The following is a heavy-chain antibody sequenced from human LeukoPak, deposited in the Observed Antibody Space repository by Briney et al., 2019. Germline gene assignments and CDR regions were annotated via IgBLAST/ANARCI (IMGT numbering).Heavy chain of an antibody. J-gene: IGHJ5*02. V-gene: IGHV3-23*01. Sequence: PGGSLRLSCAASGFTFSNYAMSWVRQAPGKGLECVSGVSGSGGSTYYADSVTGRFTISRDNAKNSVFLQMNSLRAEDSGVYYCARDVRGRTPLKLGMKWFDPWGQGTRVTVSS. CDR1: GFTFSNYA. CDR2: VSGSGGST. CDR3: ARDVRGRTPLKLGMKWFDP. D-gene: IGHD7-27*01.